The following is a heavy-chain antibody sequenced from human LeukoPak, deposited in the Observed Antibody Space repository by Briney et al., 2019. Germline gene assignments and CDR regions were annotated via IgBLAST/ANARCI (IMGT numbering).Heavy chain of an antibody. CDR3: AKGDLGGPNYYGSGSYLRGSGFDY. D-gene: IGHD3-10*01. CDR1: GFTFSSYW. CDR2: INADGSST. V-gene: IGHV3-74*01. Sequence: GGSLRLSCAASGFTFSSYWMHWVRQAPGKGLVWVSRINADGSSTTYADSVKGRFTISRDNAKNTLYLQMNSLRAEDTAVYYCAKGDLGGPNYYGSGSYLRGSGFDYWGQGTLVTVSS. J-gene: IGHJ4*02.